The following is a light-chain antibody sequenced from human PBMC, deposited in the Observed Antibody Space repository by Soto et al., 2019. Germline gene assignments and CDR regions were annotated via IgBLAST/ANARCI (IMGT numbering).Light chain of an antibody. Sequence: QSVLTQPPSASGTPGQWVTISCSGSTSNIGSNYVFWYQQLPRTAPKLLIYRNYHRPSGVPDRFSGSKSGASVSLTISGLRVEDEAHYYCAAWDDSLSGVLFGGGTKLTGL. J-gene: IGLJ2*01. CDR1: TSNIGSNY. V-gene: IGLV1-47*01. CDR3: AAWDDSLSGVL. CDR2: RNY.